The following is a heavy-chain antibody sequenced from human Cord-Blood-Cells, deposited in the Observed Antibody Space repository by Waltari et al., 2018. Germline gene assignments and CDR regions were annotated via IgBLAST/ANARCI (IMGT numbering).Heavy chain of an antibody. CDR1: GLTFRSYA. J-gene: IGHJ4*02. Sequence: QVQLVESGGGVVQPGRSLRLSCSASGLTFRSYAMHWVRQAPGKGLGWVAVISYDGSNKYYADSVKGRFTISRDNSKNTLYLQMNSLRAEDTAVYYCAQWAVAGSFDYWGQGTLVTVSS. CDR2: ISYDGSNK. D-gene: IGHD6-19*01. V-gene: IGHV3-30*04. CDR3: AQWAVAGSFDY.